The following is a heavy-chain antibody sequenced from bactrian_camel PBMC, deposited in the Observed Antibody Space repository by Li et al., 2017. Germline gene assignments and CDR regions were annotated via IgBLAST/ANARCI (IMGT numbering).Heavy chain of an antibody. CDR3: AAEIRRSMGWLDPQAYNY. Sequence: HVQLVESEGGSVEAGGSLRLSCAASGYTDNSDCMGWFRQAPGKEREGVAVIDSDGRTSYSDSVKGRFTISQSNAKNTVYLQMNSLKPEDTAMYYCAAEIRRSMGWLDPQAYNYWGQGTQVTVS. D-gene: IGHD5*01. V-gene: IGHV3S53*01. CDR1: GYTDNSDC. J-gene: IGHJ4*01. CDR2: IDSDGRT.